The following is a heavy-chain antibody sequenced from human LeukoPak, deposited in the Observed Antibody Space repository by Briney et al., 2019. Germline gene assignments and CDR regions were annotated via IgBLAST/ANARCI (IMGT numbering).Heavy chain of an antibody. J-gene: IGHJ3*02. CDR3: ARGREAPKTGAFDI. CDR2: IYYSGST. V-gene: IGHV4-39*07. Sequence: SETLSLTCTVSGGSISSGSYYWGWIRQPPGKGLEWIASIYYSGSTYYNPSLESRVTISVDRSKNQFSLKLSSVTAADTAVYYCARGREAPKTGAFDIWGQGTMVTVSS. CDR1: GGSISSGSYY. D-gene: IGHD1-14*01.